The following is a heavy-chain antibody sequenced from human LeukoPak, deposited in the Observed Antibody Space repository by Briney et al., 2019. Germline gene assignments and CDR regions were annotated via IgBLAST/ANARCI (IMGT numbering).Heavy chain of an antibody. Sequence: ASVKVSCKVSGYTLTELSMHWVRQAPGKGLEWMGGFDPEDGETIYAQKFQGRVTVTEDTSTDTAYMELSSLRSEDTAVYYCATEGDTRDFDYWGQGTLVTVSS. D-gene: IGHD5-18*01. CDR1: GYTLTELS. J-gene: IGHJ4*02. CDR3: ATEGDTRDFDY. CDR2: FDPEDGET. V-gene: IGHV1-24*01.